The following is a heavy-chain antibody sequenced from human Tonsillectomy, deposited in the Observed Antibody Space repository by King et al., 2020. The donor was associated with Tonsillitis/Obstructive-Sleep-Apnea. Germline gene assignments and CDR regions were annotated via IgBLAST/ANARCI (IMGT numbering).Heavy chain of an antibody. J-gene: IGHJ4*02. CDR1: GYSFTSYG. D-gene: IGHD3-22*01. V-gene: IGHV1-18*01. CDR3: ARDSMSHYFDSSAYYTFAY. Sequence: QDQLVQSGAEVKKPGASVKVSCKSSGYSFTSYGISWVRQAPGQGLEWMGWISAYNGDTNYAQKLQGRVTMTTDTSTSTAYMELRSLRSDDTAVYYCARDSMSHYFDSSAYYTFAYWGQGTLVTVSS. CDR2: ISAYNGDT.